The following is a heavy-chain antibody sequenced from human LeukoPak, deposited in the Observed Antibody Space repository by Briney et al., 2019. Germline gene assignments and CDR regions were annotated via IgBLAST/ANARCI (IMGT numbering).Heavy chain of an antibody. J-gene: IGHJ4*02. V-gene: IGHV3-30*18. D-gene: IGHD4-17*01. CDR3: AKDRHGHYALDY. CDR2: IPYRGSDS. Sequence: GRSLRLSCAASGFTFNSFGMHWVRQAPGKGLEWVAFIPYRGSDSNYAASVKGRFTISRDNSKNTLYLQMNSLRLEDTAVYYCAKDRHGHYALDYCGQGTLVTVSS. CDR1: GFTFNSFG.